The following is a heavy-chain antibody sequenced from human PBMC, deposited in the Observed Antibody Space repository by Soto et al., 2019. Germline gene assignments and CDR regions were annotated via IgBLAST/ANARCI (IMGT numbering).Heavy chain of an antibody. J-gene: IGHJ6*03. CDR1: GFTFSSYW. V-gene: IGHV3-7*01. D-gene: IGHD2-2*01. CDR2: IKQDGSEK. Sequence: GGSLRLSCAASGFTFSSYWMSWVRQAPGKGLEWVANIKQDGSEKYYVDSVKGRFTISRDNAKNSLYLQMNSLRAEDTAVYYCARLMQKEDIVVVPAARTYYYMDVWGKGTTVTVSS. CDR3: ARLMQKEDIVVVPAARTYYYMDV.